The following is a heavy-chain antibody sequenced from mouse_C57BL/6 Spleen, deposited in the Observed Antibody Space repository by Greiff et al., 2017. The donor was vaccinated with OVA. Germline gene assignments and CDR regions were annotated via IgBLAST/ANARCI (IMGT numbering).Heavy chain of an antibody. Sequence: QVQLQQPGAELVKPGASVKLSCKASGYTFTSYWMHWVKQRPGRGLEWIGRIDPNSGGTKYNEKFKSKATLTVDKPSSTAYMQLSSLTSEDSAVYYCASVTTVVAGDWYFDVWGTGTTVTVSS. V-gene: IGHV1-72*01. CDR3: ASVTTVVAGDWYFDV. J-gene: IGHJ1*03. D-gene: IGHD1-1*01. CDR2: IDPNSGGT. CDR1: GYTFTSYW.